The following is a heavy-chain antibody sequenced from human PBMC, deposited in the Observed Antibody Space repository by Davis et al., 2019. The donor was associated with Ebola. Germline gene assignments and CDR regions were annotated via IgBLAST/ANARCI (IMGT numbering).Heavy chain of an antibody. Sequence: PSETLSLTCTVSSGSISYYYWSWIRQPPGRGLEWIGYIYYNGNTDYNPSLKSRVTISVDTSKNQFSLKLSSVTAADTAVYYCARSGYTGYDPRINFDYWGQGTLVTVSS. D-gene: IGHD5-12*01. J-gene: IGHJ4*02. CDR2: IYYNGNT. CDR3: ARSGYTGYDPRINFDY. V-gene: IGHV4-59*01. CDR1: SGSISYYY.